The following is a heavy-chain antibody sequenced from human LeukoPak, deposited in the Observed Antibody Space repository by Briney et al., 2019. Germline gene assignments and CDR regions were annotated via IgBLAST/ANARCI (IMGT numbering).Heavy chain of an antibody. Sequence: SETLSLTCTVSGGSISSYYWSWIWQPPGKGLEWIGYIYYSGSTNYNPSLKSRVTISVDTSKNQFSLKLSSVTAADTAVYYCARASFWSGYYRVDAFGIWGQGTMVTVSS. CDR3: ARASFWSGYYRVDAFGI. J-gene: IGHJ3*02. D-gene: IGHD3-3*01. CDR1: GGSISSYY. V-gene: IGHV4-59*01. CDR2: IYYSGST.